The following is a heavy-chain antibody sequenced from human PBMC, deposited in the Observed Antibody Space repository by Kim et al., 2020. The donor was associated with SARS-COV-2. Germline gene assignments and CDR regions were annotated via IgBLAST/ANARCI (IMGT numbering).Heavy chain of an antibody. J-gene: IGHJ4*02. CDR1: GGSIRNYY. V-gene: IGHV4-59*13. CDR2: IHYTGST. Sequence: SETLSLTCTVSGGSIRNYYWSWVRQSPERGLEWIGYIHYTGSTNYNPSLRSRLTMSADTSKNQVSLNLRSVTPADTAVYYCSRRETNGYYPFWGQGALVTVSS. D-gene: IGHD3-3*01. CDR3: SRRETNGYYPF.